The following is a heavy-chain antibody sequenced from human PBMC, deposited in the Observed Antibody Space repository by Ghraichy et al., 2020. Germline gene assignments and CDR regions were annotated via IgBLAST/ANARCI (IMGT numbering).Heavy chain of an antibody. CDR3: AVEGRLQLVSWFDP. D-gene: IGHD6-13*01. Sequence: LTCAASGFMFSSYAMHWVRQAPGKGLEWVAVISYDGSNKYYADYVKGRFTISKDNSKNTLYLQMDSLRAEDTAVYYCAVEGRLQLVSWFDPWGQGTLVTVSS. CDR1: GFMFSSYA. CDR2: ISYDGSNK. V-gene: IGHV3-30*04. J-gene: IGHJ5*02.